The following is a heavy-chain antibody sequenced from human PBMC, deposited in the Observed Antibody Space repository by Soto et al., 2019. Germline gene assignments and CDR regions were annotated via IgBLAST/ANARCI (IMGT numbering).Heavy chain of an antibody. D-gene: IGHD3-9*01. CDR3: ARDRRDTLTYHYGMDV. CDR1: GFTVSTNY. Sequence: ELRLVESGGGLVQPGGSLRLSCAASGFTVSTNYMRWVRQAPEKGLEWVSIIYSGGGTYYADSVKGRFTISRHNSENTLYLQMNNLRTEDTAAYYCARDRRDTLTYHYGMDVWGQGTTVTVSS. V-gene: IGHV3-53*04. J-gene: IGHJ6*02. CDR2: IYSGGGT.